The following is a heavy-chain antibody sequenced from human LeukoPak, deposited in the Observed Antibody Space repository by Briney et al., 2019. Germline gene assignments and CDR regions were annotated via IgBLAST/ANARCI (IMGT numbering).Heavy chain of an antibody. Sequence: GGSLRLSCAASGFTFDDYAMHWVRQAPGKGLEWVSGISWNSGSIGYANSVKGRLTISRDNAKNSLYLQMNSLRAEDTALYYCAKDWGYSSSSIDYWGQGTLVTVSS. CDR3: AKDWGYSSSSIDY. J-gene: IGHJ4*02. CDR2: ISWNSGSI. CDR1: GFTFDDYA. D-gene: IGHD6-13*01. V-gene: IGHV3-9*01.